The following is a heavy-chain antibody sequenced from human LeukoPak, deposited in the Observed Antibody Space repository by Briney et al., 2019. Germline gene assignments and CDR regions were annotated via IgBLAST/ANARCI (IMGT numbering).Heavy chain of an antibody. D-gene: IGHD4-17*01. CDR2: IYYSGST. Sequence: SETLSLTCTVSGGSISSGGYYWSWIRQHPGKGLEWIGYIYYSGSTYYNPSLKSRVTISVDTSKNQFSLKLGSVTAADTAVYYCARLQMTTVTFDYWGQGTLVTVSS. CDR1: GGSISSGGYY. J-gene: IGHJ4*02. CDR3: ARLQMTTVTFDY. V-gene: IGHV4-31*03.